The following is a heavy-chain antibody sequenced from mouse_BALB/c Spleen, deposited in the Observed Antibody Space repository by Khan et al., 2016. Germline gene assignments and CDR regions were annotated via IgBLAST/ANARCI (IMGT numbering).Heavy chain of an antibody. V-gene: IGHV1-87*01. CDR1: GYTFTSYW. CDR2: IYPGDGDT. CDR3: ARGGEYSLYYAMDY. Sequence: QVQLKQSGAELARPGASVKLSCKASGYTFTSYWMQWVKQRPGQGLEWIGAIYPGDGDTRYTQKFKGKATLTADKSSSTAYMQLSSLASEDSAVYYSARGGEYSLYYAMDYWGQGTSVTVSS. J-gene: IGHJ4*01.